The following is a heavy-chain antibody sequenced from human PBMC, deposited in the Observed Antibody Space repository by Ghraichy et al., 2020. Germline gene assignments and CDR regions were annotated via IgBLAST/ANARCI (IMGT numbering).Heavy chain of an antibody. Sequence: GSLRLSCAASGFTFSSYSMNWVRQAPGKGLEWVSSISSSSSYIYYADSVKGRFTISRDNAKNSLYLQMNSLRAEDTAVYYCASTLDSRSHFDYWGQGTLVTVSS. CDR2: ISSSSSYI. J-gene: IGHJ4*02. V-gene: IGHV3-21*01. CDR1: GFTFSSYS. CDR3: ASTLDSRSHFDY. D-gene: IGHD6-6*01.